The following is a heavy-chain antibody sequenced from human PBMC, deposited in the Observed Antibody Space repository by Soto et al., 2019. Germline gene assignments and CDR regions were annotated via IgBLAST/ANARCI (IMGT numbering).Heavy chain of an antibody. D-gene: IGHD2-15*01. CDR3: AKRLSVGSSPFDY. CDR2: ISWNSGSI. CDR1: GVTFDDYA. J-gene: IGHJ4*02. Sequence: EVQLVESGGGLVQPGRSLRLSCAASGVTFDDYAMHWVRQAPGKGLEWVSGISWNSGSIGYADSVKGRFTISRDNAKNSLYLQMNSLRAEDTALYYCAKRLSVGSSPFDYWGQGTLVTVSS. V-gene: IGHV3-9*01.